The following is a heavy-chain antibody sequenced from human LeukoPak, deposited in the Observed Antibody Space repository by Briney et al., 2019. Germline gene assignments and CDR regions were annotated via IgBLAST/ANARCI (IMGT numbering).Heavy chain of an antibody. J-gene: IGHJ4*02. D-gene: IGHD6-13*01. CDR1: GGSISSGVDY. V-gene: IGHV4-30-4*01. CDR2: IYYSGST. CDR3: ARGIAAAGTTSPYYFDY. Sequence: TLSLTCTFSGGSISSGVDYGGWSRQPPGKGLEWIGYIYYSGSTYYNPSLKSRVTISVDTSKNQFSLKLSSVTAADTAVYYCARGIAAAGTTSPYYFDYWGQGTLVTLSS.